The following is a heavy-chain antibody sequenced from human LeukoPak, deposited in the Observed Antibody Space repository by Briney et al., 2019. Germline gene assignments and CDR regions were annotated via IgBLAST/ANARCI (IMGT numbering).Heavy chain of an antibody. V-gene: IGHV3-30*02. Sequence: GGSLRLSCAASGFTFNTYGMHWVHQAPGRGLEWVAFIRFDGSDKYYADSVRGRFTISRDNSKNTLFLQMNSLRAEDTAVYYCARGQYGGEAFDIWGQGTMVTVSS. J-gene: IGHJ3*02. CDR1: GFTFNTYG. D-gene: IGHD4-11*01. CDR3: ARGQYGGEAFDI. CDR2: IRFDGSDK.